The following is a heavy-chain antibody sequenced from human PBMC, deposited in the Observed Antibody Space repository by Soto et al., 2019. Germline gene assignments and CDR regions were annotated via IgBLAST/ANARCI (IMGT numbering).Heavy chain of an antibody. CDR1: GGSVNSDDYC. CDR2: IYSTGRT. Sequence: ETLSLTCTVSGGSVNSDDYCWSWIRQPPGKGLEWIGYIYSTGRTNYNPSLMSRVTISLDTSRNQFSLKLSSVTAADTAVFYCAREYSTSPEAFDSWGQGTLVTVPS. D-gene: IGHD1-26*01. CDR3: AREYSTSPEAFDS. V-gene: IGHV4-61*08. J-gene: IGHJ4*02.